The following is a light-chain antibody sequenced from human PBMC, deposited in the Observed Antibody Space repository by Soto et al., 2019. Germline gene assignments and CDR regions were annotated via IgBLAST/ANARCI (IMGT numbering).Light chain of an antibody. Sequence: EIVLTQSPATLSLSPGERATLSCRASQSVSSYLAWYQQKPGQAPRLLIYDASNRATGIPARFSGGGSGTDFTLSISSLEPEDFAVYYCLQRSNWPLTFGGGTKVGIK. CDR1: QSVSSY. CDR3: LQRSNWPLT. V-gene: IGKV3-11*01. CDR2: DAS. J-gene: IGKJ4*01.